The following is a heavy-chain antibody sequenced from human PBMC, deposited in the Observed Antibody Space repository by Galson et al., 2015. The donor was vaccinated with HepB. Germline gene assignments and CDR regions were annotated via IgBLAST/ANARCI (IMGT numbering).Heavy chain of an antibody. Sequence: SLRLSCAASGITFSSYSMNWVRQAPGKGLEWVSYISSSSSTIYYADSVKGRFTISRDNAKNSLYLQMNSLRAEDTAVYYCARAPRRLLGGGCCDYWGQGTLVTVSS. CDR2: ISSSSSTI. J-gene: IGHJ4*02. V-gene: IGHV3-48*04. CDR3: ARAPRRLLGGGCCDY. D-gene: IGHD2-15*01. CDR1: GITFSSYS.